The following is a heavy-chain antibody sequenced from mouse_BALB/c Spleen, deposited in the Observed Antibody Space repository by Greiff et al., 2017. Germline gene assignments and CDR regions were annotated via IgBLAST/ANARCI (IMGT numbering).Heavy chain of an antibody. Sequence: EVKLVESGGGLVQPGGSLKLSCAASGFDFSRYWMSWVRQAPGKGLEWIGEINPDSSTINYTPSLKDKFIISRDNAKNTLYLQMSKVRSEDTALYYCARRYGPYAMDYWGQGTSVTVSS. V-gene: IGHV4-1*02. CDR3: ARRYGPYAMDY. D-gene: IGHD1-1*02. CDR2: INPDSSTI. CDR1: GFDFSRYW. J-gene: IGHJ4*01.